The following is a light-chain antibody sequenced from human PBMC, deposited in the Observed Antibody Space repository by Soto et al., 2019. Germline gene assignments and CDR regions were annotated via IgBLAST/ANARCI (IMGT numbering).Light chain of an antibody. CDR2: ANS. J-gene: IGLJ1*01. CDR1: SSNIGARYD. CDR3: QSYDSSLSGYV. Sequence: QTVVTQPPSVSGAPGQRVTISCTGSSSNIGARYDVHWYQQLPGTAPKLLIYANSNRPSGVPDRFSGSKSGTSASLAITGLQAEDEAYYYCQSYDSSLSGYVFGTGTKLTVL. V-gene: IGLV1-40*01.